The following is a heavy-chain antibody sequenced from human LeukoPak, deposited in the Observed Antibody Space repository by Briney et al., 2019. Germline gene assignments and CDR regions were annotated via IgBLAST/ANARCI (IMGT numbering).Heavy chain of an antibody. CDR1: GGSISSHY. J-gene: IGHJ5*02. D-gene: IGHD6-6*01. V-gene: IGHV4-59*11. CDR3: ARVDSSSLVWFGP. Sequence: SSETLSLTCTVSGGSISSHYWSWIRQPPGKGLEWIGYIYYSGSTNYNPSLKSRVTISVDTSKNQFSLKLSSVTAADTAVYYCARVDSSSLVWFGPWGQGTLVTVSS. CDR2: IYYSGST.